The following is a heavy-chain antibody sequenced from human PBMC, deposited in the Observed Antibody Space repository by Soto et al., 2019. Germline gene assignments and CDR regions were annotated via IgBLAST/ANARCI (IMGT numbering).Heavy chain of an antibody. D-gene: IGHD3-10*01. Sequence: GESLKISCAASGFTFSSYAMSWVRQAPGKGLEWVSAISGSGGSTYYADSVKGRFTISRDNSKNTLYLQMNSLRAEDTAVYYCAKDGTMVRGVIILPNDAFDIWGQGTMVTVSS. CDR2: ISGSGGST. CDR1: GFTFSSYA. V-gene: IGHV3-23*01. CDR3: AKDGTMVRGVIILPNDAFDI. J-gene: IGHJ3*02.